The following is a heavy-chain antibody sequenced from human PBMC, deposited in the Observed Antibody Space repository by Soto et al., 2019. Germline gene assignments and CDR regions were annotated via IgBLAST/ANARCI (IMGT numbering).Heavy chain of an antibody. V-gene: IGHV4-61*01. CDR3: ARERWDSSGRYGMDV. CDR2: IYYSEST. Sequence: ETLSLTCTVSGGSVNSGTYYWSWLRQPPGKGLEWIGNIYYSESTNYNPSLRSRITISVDSSKNQFSLKLSSVTAADTAVYYCARERWDSSGRYGMDVWGQGTTVTVSS. CDR1: GGSVNSGTYY. D-gene: IGHD6-19*01. J-gene: IGHJ6*02.